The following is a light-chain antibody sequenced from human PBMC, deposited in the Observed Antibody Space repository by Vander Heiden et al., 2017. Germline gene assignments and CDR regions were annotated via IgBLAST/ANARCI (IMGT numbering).Light chain of an antibody. V-gene: IGLV1-47*02. J-gene: IGLJ3*02. Sequence: QSVLTQPPSASGTPGQRVTISCSGSSSNIGSNYVYWYQQLPGTAPKLLIYSNNQRPSGVPDRFSGSKSGTSASLAISGLRPEDEADYDCAAWDDSLSGWVFGGGTKLTVL. CDR1: SSNIGSNY. CDR2: SNN. CDR3: AAWDDSLSGWV.